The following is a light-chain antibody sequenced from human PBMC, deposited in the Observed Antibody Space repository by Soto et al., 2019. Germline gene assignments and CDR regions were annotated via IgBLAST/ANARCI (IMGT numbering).Light chain of an antibody. Sequence: DVVMTQSPLSLPVTLGQPASISCRSSQSLVYSDGNTYLNWFQQRPGQSPRRLIYKVSNRDSGVPDRFSGSGSGTDFTLKISRVEAEAVGVYYCMQGTHWPPFTFGPGTKVDIK. CDR2: KVS. CDR1: QSLVYSDGNTY. V-gene: IGKV2-30*01. J-gene: IGKJ3*01. CDR3: MQGTHWPPFT.